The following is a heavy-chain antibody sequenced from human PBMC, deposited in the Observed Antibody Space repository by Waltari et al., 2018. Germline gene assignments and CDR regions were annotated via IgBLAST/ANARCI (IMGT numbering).Heavy chain of an antibody. D-gene: IGHD6-19*01. V-gene: IGHV1-58*02. CDR2: IVVGSGNT. Sequence: QMQLVQSGPEVKKPGTSVKVSCKASGFPFTSSAMPWVRPARGKRLEWIGWIVVGSGNTNYAQKFQERVTITRDMSTSTAYMELSSLRSEDTAVYYCAAVLLQNSSGWYSDYWGQGTLVTVSS. CDR3: AAVLLQNSSGWYSDY. J-gene: IGHJ4*02. CDR1: GFPFTSSA.